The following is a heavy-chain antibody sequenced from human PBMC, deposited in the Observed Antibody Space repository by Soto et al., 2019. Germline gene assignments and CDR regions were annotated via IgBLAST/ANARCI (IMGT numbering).Heavy chain of an antibody. J-gene: IGHJ4*02. CDR2: VYSGGAT. CDR3: ARVPGRL. V-gene: IGHV3-53*02. Sequence: QLVETGGGLIQPGTSLTLSCAASGFSVSRNYMTWVRQAPGKGLELVSFVYSGGATFYADAVKGRFILSRDASQNTMYLQMNNLRAEDTAVYYCARVPGRLWGRGTLVTVAS. D-gene: IGHD3-10*01. CDR1: GFSVSRNY.